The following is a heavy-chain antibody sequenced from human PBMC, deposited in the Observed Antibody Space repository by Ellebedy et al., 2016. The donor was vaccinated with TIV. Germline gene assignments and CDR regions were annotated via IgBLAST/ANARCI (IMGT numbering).Heavy chain of an antibody. J-gene: IGHJ6*02. CDR2: INPDSGGT. D-gene: IGHD6-13*01. CDR1: GYTFTANY. V-gene: IGHV1-2*02. CDR3: ARVRRGSSGMDV. Sequence: ASVKVSCKASGYTFTANYMHWVRQAPGQGLEWMGWINPDSGGTNFAQKFQGRVTMTRDTSVNTAYMDLSRLESDDTAVYYCARVRRGSSGMDVWGQGTTVTVSS.